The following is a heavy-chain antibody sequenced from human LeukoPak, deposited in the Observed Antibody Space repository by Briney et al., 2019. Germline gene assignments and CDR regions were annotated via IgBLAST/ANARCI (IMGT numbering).Heavy chain of an antibody. CDR3: ANRHVATIR. D-gene: IGHD5-24*01. CDR1: GFTFSSYG. V-gene: IGHV3-30*18. CDR2: ISYDGSNK. Sequence: GGSLRLSCAASGFTFSSYGMHWVRQAPGKGLEWVAVISYDGSNKYYADSVKGRFTISRDNSKNTLYLQMNSLRAEDTAVYYCANRHVATIRWGQGTLVTVSS. J-gene: IGHJ4*02.